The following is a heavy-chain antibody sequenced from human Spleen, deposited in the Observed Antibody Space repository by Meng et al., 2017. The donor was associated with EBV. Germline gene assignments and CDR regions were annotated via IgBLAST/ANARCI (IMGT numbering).Heavy chain of an antibody. J-gene: IGHJ5*02. CDR1: GYTFTTDA. CDR2: ISAYNGNT. CDR3: ARDYSNTWYP. Sequence: QVQVGPCGAEVKNPESSVKISCKASGYTFTTDAITWVRQAPGQGLEWMGWISAYNGNTKYAQTLQGRVTMTTDTSATTAYMELRSLTSDDTAVYFCARDYSNTWYPWGQGTLVTVSS. V-gene: IGHV1-18*01. D-gene: IGHD6-13*01.